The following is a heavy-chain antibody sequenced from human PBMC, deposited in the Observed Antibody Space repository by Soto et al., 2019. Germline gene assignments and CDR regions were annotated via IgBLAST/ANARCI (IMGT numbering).Heavy chain of an antibody. Sequence: GGSLRLSCAASGFTFSSYAMSWVRQAPGKGLEWVSAISGSGGSTYYADSVKGRFTISRDNSKNTLYLQMNSLRAEDTAVYYCAKLPRYCTNGVCYTLMDVWGKGTTVTVSS. V-gene: IGHV3-23*01. J-gene: IGHJ6*04. CDR1: GFTFSSYA. CDR2: ISGSGGST. D-gene: IGHD2-8*01. CDR3: AKLPRYCTNGVCYTLMDV.